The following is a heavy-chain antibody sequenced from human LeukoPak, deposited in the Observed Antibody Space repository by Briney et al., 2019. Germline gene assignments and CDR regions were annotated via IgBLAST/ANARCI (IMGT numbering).Heavy chain of an antibody. J-gene: IGHJ6*03. CDR1: SGSFSNYY. V-gene: IGHV4-34*01. CDR2: INQSGST. D-gene: IGHD2-15*01. CDR3: AREHCSGGSCYSIYYYYYMDV. Sequence: PSETLSLTCAVYSGSFSNYYWSWIRQPPGKGLEWIGEINQSGSTNYNPSLKSRVTISVDTSKNQFSLKLSSVTAADTAVYYCAREHCSGGSCYSIYYYYYMDVWGKGTTVTVSS.